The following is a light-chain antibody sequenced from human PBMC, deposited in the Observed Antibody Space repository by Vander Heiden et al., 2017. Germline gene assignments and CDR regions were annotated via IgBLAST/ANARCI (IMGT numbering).Light chain of an antibody. Sequence: QSALIQPASVSGSPGQSLTISCTGARSDVGAYDYVSWFQQHPGKAPKLMIYDVINRPSGVSSRFSGSKSGNTASLTISGLQAEDEADYYCSSYTVRGADLFGGGTKLTVL. CDR1: RSDVGAYDY. V-gene: IGLV2-14*03. CDR3: SSYTVRGADL. CDR2: DVI. J-gene: IGLJ2*01.